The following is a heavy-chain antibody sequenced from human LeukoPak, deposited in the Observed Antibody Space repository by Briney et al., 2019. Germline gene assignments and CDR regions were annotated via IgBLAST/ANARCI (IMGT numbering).Heavy chain of an antibody. CDR3: AKAPRNSSTMLDY. CDR1: GYTLTELS. CDR2: FDPEDGET. D-gene: IGHD6-13*01. V-gene: IGHV1-24*01. Sequence: ASVKVSCKVSGYTLTELSVHWVRQAPGKGLEWMGGFDPEDGETIYAQKFQGRVTMTENTSTDTAYMELSSLRSEDTAVYYCAKAPRNSSTMLDYWGQGTLLTVSS. J-gene: IGHJ4*02.